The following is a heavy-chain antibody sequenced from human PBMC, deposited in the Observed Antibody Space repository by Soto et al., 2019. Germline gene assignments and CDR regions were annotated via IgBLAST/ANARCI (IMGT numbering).Heavy chain of an antibody. CDR3: ARDDYGMDV. V-gene: IGHV3-33*01. J-gene: IGHJ6*01. CDR1: GFIFSTYG. CDR2: IWYDGSNE. Sequence: QVQLVESGGGVVQPGRSLRLSCAASGFIFSTYGMRWVRQAPGKGLEWVAVIWYDGSNEYYADSVKGRFTISRDNSKNTVYLQMKSLRAEDTAVYYGARDDYGMDVWGQGTTVTV.